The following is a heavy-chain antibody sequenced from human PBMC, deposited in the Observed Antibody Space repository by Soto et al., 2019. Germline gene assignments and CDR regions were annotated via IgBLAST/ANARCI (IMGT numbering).Heavy chain of an antibody. CDR1: GFTFSSCS. CDR2: ISGSGDTK. V-gene: IGHV3-48*02. Sequence: EVQLVESGGGLVQPGGSLRLSCASYGFTFSSCSMNWVRQAPGKGLEWVSFISGSGDTKYYADSVKGRFTISRDNAKNLLSLQMSSLRDEDTGVYSCAKYCSSDGCFDYWGQGTLVTVSS. J-gene: IGHJ4*02. CDR3: AKYCSSDGCFDY. D-gene: IGHD2-15*01.